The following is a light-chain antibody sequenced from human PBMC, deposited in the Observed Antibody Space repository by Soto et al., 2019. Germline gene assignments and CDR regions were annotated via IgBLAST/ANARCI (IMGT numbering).Light chain of an antibody. Sequence: DIELTQSPSFLSASVGDRVTVTCRASQGISDSLAWYHHKPGEAPKLLIYAASTLQSGVPSRFSGSGSGTEFTLTISSLQPEDLAIYYCQRLKTFPITFGQGTRLEIK. V-gene: IGKV1-9*01. J-gene: IGKJ5*01. CDR2: AAS. CDR3: QRLKTFPIT. CDR1: QGISDS.